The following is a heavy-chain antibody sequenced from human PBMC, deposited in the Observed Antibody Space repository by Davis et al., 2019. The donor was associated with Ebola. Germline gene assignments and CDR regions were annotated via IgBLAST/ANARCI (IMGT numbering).Heavy chain of an antibody. CDR3: ARVFGGVIVNYFDY. J-gene: IGHJ4*02. CDR2: SYYSGST. CDR1: GGSMDHYY. V-gene: IGHV4-59*13. Sequence: SETLSLTCTVSGGSMDHYYWNWIRQPPGKGLEWIGFSYYSGSTDYNPSLKSRVSISVDTSKNQFSLRLNSVTAADTAVYYCARVFGGVIVNYFDYWGQGTLVTVSS. D-gene: IGHD3-16*02.